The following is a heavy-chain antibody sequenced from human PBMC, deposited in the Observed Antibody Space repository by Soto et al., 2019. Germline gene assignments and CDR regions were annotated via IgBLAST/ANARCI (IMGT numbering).Heavy chain of an antibody. V-gene: IGHV3-23*01. Sequence: EVQLLESGGGLVQPGGSLRLSCAGSGFTFSSYAMSWVRQAPGKGLEWVSAISGSGGSAYYADSVKGRFTISRDNSKNTLYLQMNSLRAEDTALYYCAKNRRSSIALPFDPWGQGTLVTVST. J-gene: IGHJ5*02. CDR3: AKNRRSSIALPFDP. CDR2: ISGSGGSA. D-gene: IGHD6-6*01. CDR1: GFTFSSYA.